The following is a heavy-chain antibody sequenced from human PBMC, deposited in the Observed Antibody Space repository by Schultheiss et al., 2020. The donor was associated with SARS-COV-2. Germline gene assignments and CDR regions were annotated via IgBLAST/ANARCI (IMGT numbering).Heavy chain of an antibody. Sequence: ASVKVSCKASGYTFTSYYMHWVRQAPGQGLEWMGIINPSGGSTSHAQKFQGRVTMTRDTSTSTVYMELSSLRSEETAVYYCARDGDYGGNSRYYYGMDVWGQGTTVTVSS. CDR3: ARDGDYGGNSRYYYGMDV. CDR1: GYTFTSYY. D-gene: IGHD4-23*01. V-gene: IGHV1-46*01. J-gene: IGHJ6*02. CDR2: INPSGGST.